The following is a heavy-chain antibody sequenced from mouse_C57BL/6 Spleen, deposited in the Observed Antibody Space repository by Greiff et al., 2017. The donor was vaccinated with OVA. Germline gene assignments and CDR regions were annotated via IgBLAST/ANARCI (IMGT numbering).Heavy chain of an antibody. CDR2: FHPYNDDT. CDR1: GYTFTTYP. J-gene: IGHJ4*01. D-gene: IGHD2-1*01. V-gene: IGHV1-47*01. Sequence: QVQLKQSGAELVKPGASVKMSCKASGYTFTTYPIEWMKQNHGKSLEWIGNFHPYNDDTKYNEKFKGKATLTVEKSSSTVYLELSRLTSDDSAVYYCARGDYGNYDYYAMDYWGQGTSVTVSS. CDR3: ARGDYGNYDYYAMDY.